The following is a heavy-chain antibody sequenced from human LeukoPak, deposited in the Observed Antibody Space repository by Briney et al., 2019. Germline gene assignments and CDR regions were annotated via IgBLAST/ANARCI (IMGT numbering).Heavy chain of an antibody. CDR1: GYTFTHYG. J-gene: IGHJ3*02. CDR3: AREAKDDYGDYVDAFDI. V-gene: IGHV7-4-1*02. CDR2: INTNTGNP. D-gene: IGHD4-17*01. Sequence: ASVKVSCKASGYTFTHYGINWVRQAPGQGLEWMGWINTNTGNPTYAQGFTGRFVFSLDTSVSTAYLQISSLKAEDTAVYYCAREAKDDYGDYVDAFDIWGQGTMVTVSS.